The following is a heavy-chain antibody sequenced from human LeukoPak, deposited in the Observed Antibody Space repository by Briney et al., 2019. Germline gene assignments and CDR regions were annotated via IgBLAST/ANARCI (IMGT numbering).Heavy chain of an antibody. CDR2: IYTSGST. Sequence: SETLSLTCTVSGGSISSYYWSWIRQPAGKGLEWIGRIYTSGSTYYNPSLKSRVTISIDTSQNQFSLKLSSMTAADTAVYYCARGDRSNGWSASDTFFDYWGQGTLVTFSS. D-gene: IGHD6-19*01. J-gene: IGHJ4*02. CDR3: ARGDRSNGWSASDTFFDY. V-gene: IGHV4-4*07. CDR1: GGSISSYY.